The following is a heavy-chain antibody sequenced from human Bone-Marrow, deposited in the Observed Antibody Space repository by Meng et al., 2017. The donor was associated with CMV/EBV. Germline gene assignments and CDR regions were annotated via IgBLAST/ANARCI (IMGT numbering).Heavy chain of an antibody. CDR2: ISRSSSYI. J-gene: IGHJ6*02. V-gene: IGHV3-21*01. CDR3: ARDLVYYYDSSGYYGMDV. CDR1: GFTFSSYS. Sequence: GESLKISCAASGFTFSSYSMNWVRQAPGKGLEWVSFISRSSSYIYNADSVKGRFTISRDNAKNSLYLQMNSLRAEDTAVYYCARDLVYYYDSSGYYGMDVWGQGTTVTVSS. D-gene: IGHD3-22*01.